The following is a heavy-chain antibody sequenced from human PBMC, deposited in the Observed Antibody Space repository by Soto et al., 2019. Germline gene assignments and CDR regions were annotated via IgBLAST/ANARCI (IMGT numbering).Heavy chain of an antibody. CDR3: ARGYCSGGSCYSQFDY. J-gene: IGHJ4*02. Sequence: SVKVSCKASGGTFISYAISWVRQAPGQGLEWMGGIIPIFGTANYAQKFQGRVTITANESTSTAYMELSSLRSEDTAVYYCARGYCSGGSCYSQFDYWGQGTLVTVSS. CDR1: GGTFISYA. V-gene: IGHV1-69*13. D-gene: IGHD2-15*01. CDR2: IIPIFGTA.